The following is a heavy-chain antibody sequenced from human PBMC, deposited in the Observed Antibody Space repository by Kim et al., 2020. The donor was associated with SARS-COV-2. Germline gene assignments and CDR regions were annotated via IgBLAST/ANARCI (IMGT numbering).Heavy chain of an antibody. J-gene: IGHJ4*02. V-gene: IGHV3-9*01. D-gene: IGHD2-15*01. CDR3: AKDIKRDQGGGFDY. CDR1: GFTFDDYA. Sequence: GGSLRLSCAASGFTFDDYAMHWVRRAPGKGLEWVSGISWNSGSIGYADSVKGRFTISRDNAKNSLYLQMNSLRAEDTALYYCAKDIKRDQGGGFDYWGQGTLVTVSS. CDR2: ISWNSGSI.